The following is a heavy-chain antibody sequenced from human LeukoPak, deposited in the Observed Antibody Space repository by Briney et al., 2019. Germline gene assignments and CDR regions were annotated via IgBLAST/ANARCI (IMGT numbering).Heavy chain of an antibody. CDR3: ARGTVQMGMGERFFDF. CDR2: IYYSGTT. Sequence: PSETLSLTCSVSGGSINTYYWTWIRLSPGKGLDWIGYIYYSGTTNCNPSLKSRVSMSVDTSRNQFSLRLSSVTAADTAIYYCARGTVQMGMGERFFDFWGQGTLVTVSS. CDR1: GGSINTYY. V-gene: IGHV4-59*01. D-gene: IGHD3-16*01. J-gene: IGHJ4*02.